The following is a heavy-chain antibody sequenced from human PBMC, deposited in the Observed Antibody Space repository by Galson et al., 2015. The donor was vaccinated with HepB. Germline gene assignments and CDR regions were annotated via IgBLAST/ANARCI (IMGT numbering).Heavy chain of an antibody. J-gene: IGHJ6*03. Sequence: TLSLTCTVSGGSISSSSYYWGWIRQPPGKGLEWIGSIYYSGSTNYNPSLKSRVTISVDTSKNQFSLKLSSVTAADTAVYYCARVPGRYDFWSGFNYYYYMDVWGKGTTVTVSS. CDR1: GGSISSSSYY. V-gene: IGHV4-39*07. CDR2: IYYSGST. D-gene: IGHD3-3*01. CDR3: ARVPGRYDFWSGFNYYYYMDV.